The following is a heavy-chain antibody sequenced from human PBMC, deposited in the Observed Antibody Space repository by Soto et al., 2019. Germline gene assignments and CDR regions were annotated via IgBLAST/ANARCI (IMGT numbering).Heavy chain of an antibody. V-gene: IGHV3-23*01. Sequence: EVQLLDSGGGLVQPGGSVRLSCEASGFTFSNYAMNWVRQAPGKGLEWVLGISGGGDNTYYADSVKGRFTISRDNSKNTVFLQMNSLRAEDTAVYYCAKERLARGIDYWGQGTLVTVSS. CDR3: AKERLARGIDY. J-gene: IGHJ4*02. CDR2: ISGGGDNT. CDR1: GFTFSNYA.